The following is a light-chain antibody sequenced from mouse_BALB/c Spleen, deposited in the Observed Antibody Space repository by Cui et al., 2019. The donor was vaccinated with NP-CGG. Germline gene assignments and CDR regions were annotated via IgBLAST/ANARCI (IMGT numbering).Light chain of an antibody. J-gene: IGLJ1*01. CDR2: GTN. V-gene: IGLV1*01. CDR3: ALWYSNHWV. Sequence: QGVLTQEPARTTLPGETVTLNCRSSTGAVTTSNYANWVQEKPDHLFTGLIGGTNNRAPGVPARFSGSLIGDKAALTITGAQTEDEAIYFCALWYSNHWVFGGGTKLTVL. CDR1: TGAVTTSNY.